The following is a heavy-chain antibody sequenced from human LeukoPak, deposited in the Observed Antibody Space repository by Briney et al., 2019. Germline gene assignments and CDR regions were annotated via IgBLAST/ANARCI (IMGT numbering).Heavy chain of an antibody. Sequence: ASVKVSCKASGYTFTSYDINWVRQAAGQGLEWMGWMNPNSGNTGYAQKFQGRVTITRNTSISTAYMELSSLRSEDTAVYYCARGQDYDFWSGYSLNWFDPWGQGTLVTVSS. V-gene: IGHV1-8*03. J-gene: IGHJ5*02. CDR3: ARGQDYDFWSGYSLNWFDP. D-gene: IGHD3-3*01. CDR2: MNPNSGNT. CDR1: GYTFTSYD.